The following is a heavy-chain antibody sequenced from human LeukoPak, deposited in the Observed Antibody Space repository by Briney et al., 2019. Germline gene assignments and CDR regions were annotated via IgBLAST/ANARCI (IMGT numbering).Heavy chain of an antibody. CDR2: INPGGGSR. V-gene: IGHV1-46*01. CDR1: GYTFTSYY. Sequence: APVKVSCKASGYTFTSYYMHWVRQAPGQGLEWMGIINPGGGSRSYAQKFQDRVTMTRDTSTSTVYMDLSSLRSEDTAVYYCAKDLRWDHPGFDPWGQGTLVIASS. J-gene: IGHJ5*02. D-gene: IGHD4-23*01. CDR3: AKDLRWDHPGFDP.